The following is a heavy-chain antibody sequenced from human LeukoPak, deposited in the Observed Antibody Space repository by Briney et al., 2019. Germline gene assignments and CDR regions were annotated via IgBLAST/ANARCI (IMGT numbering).Heavy chain of an antibody. CDR2: LNSDGSGT. CDR1: GFTFSRYK. CDR3: AKDPLRYFDWLLGEAFDI. J-gene: IGHJ3*02. V-gene: IGHV3-74*01. D-gene: IGHD3-9*01. Sequence: GGSLRLSCVASGFTFSRYKMHWVRQGPGKGLMWVSRLNSDGSGTTYADSVKGRFTISRDNAKNTLYLQMNSLRAEDTAVYYCAKDPLRYFDWLLGEAFDIWGQGTMVTVSS.